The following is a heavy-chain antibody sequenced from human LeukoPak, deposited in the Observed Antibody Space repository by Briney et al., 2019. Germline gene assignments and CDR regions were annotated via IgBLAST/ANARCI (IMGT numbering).Heavy chain of an antibody. CDR2: ISPYSGNT. Sequence: ASVKVSCKASGYLFINYGITWLRQAPGQGLECMGWISPYSGNTDYAQKLQGRVTVTTDRSTTTAYMELRSLGFDDTAVYYCARTSGVSVAGSPYYFDFWGQGTLITASS. J-gene: IGHJ4*02. CDR1: GYLFINYG. V-gene: IGHV1-18*01. D-gene: IGHD6-13*01. CDR3: ARTSGVSVAGSPYYFDF.